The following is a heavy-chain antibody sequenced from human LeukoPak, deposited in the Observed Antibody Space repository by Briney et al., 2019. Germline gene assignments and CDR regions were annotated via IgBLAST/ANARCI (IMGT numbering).Heavy chain of an antibody. CDR3: ARGLGYSYGYYYYYYMDV. V-gene: IGHV1-18*04. CDR1: GYTFTSYG. CDR2: ISAYNGNT. J-gene: IGHJ6*03. Sequence: ASVKVSCKAPGYTFTSYGIAWVRQAPGQGREGMGWISAYNGNTNYAQKLQGRVTMTTDTSTSTAYMELRSLRSDDTAVYYCARGLGYSYGYYYYYYMDVWGKGTTVTISS. D-gene: IGHD5-18*01.